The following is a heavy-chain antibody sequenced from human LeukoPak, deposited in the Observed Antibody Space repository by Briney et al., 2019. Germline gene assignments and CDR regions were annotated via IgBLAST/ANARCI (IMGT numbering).Heavy chain of an antibody. V-gene: IGHV1-46*01. D-gene: IGHD6-13*01. CDR3: AAAPLIAAAGINFDY. CDR2: INPSGGST. J-gene: IGHJ4*02. Sequence: ASVKVSCKASGYTFTSYYMHWVRQAPGQGLEWMGIINPSGGSTSYAQKFQGRVTMTRDMSTSTVYMELSSLRSEDTAVYYCAAAPLIAAAGINFDYWGQGTLVTVSS. CDR1: GYTFTSYY.